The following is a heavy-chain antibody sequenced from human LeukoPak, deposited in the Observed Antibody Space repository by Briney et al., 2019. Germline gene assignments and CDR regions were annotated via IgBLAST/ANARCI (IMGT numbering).Heavy chain of an antibody. Sequence: PSGTLSLTCAVSGDSISSDIWWNWVRQPPGKGLEWIGYIYYSGSTYYNPSLKSRVTISVDTSKNQFSLKLSSVTAADTAVYYCARERSSDYDSSGRRYNWFDPWGQGTLVTVSS. CDR3: ARERSSDYDSSGRRYNWFDP. V-gene: IGHV4-4*02. CDR1: GDSISSDIW. J-gene: IGHJ5*02. CDR2: IYYSGST. D-gene: IGHD3-22*01.